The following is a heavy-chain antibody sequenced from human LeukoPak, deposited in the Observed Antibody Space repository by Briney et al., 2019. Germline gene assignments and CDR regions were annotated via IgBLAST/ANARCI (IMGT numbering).Heavy chain of an antibody. Sequence: ASVKVSCQASGYSFSTADINWVRQATGQGLEWMGWMNPNSGLTNYAQRFQDRVTMARDTPMSTAYMELTSLRSEDTAIYYCARVAKFEGRVFDLWGQGTLVTVSS. D-gene: IGHD2-21*01. CDR1: GYSFSTAD. CDR2: MNPNSGLT. J-gene: IGHJ5*02. V-gene: IGHV1-8*01. CDR3: ARVAKFEGRVFDL.